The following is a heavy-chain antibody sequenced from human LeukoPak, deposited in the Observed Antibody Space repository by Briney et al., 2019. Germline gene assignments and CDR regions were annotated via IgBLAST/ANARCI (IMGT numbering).Heavy chain of an antibody. D-gene: IGHD3-22*01. V-gene: IGHV1-69*05. CDR2: IIPIFGTA. CDR1: GGTFSSYA. CDR3: ASGVVDYYDSSGYYDWFDP. J-gene: IGHJ5*02. Sequence: GSSVKVSCKASGGTFSSYAISWVRQAPGQGLEWMGGIIPIFGTANCAQKFQGRVTITTDESTSTAYMELSSLRSEDTAVYYCASGVVDYYDSSGYYDWFDPWGQGTLVTVSS.